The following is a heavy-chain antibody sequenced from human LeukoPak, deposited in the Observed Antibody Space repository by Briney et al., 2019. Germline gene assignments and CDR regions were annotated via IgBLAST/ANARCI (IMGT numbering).Heavy chain of an antibody. D-gene: IGHD5-18*01. CDR3: ARVGSRGYSYGYYGD. Sequence: GGSLRLSCAASGFTFSSYSMNWVRQAPGKGLEWVSSISSSSSYIYYADSVKGRFTISRDNAKNSLYLQTNSLRAEDTAVYYCARVGSRGYSYGYYGDWGQGTLVTVSS. V-gene: IGHV3-21*01. J-gene: IGHJ4*02. CDR2: ISSSSSYI. CDR1: GFTFSSYS.